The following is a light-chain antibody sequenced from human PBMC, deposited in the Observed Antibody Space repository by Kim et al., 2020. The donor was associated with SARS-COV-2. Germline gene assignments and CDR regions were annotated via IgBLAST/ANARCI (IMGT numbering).Light chain of an antibody. CDR1: SSTIENND. J-gene: IGLJ2*01. CDR2: DTN. Sequence: QSVLTQPPSVSAAPGQRVTISCTGSSSTIENNDISWYQQLPESAPKLLIYDTNKRPSGIPDRFSGSKSGTSVTLGITGLQTGDEALYYCGTWDDSRNAGVFGGGTQLTV. V-gene: IGLV1-51*01. CDR3: GTWDDSRNAGV.